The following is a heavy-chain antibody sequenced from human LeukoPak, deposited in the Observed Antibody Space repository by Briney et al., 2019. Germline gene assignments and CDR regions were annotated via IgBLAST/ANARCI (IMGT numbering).Heavy chain of an antibody. CDR2: IYNSGNT. CDR3: AREAYYDILTGNFSDF. CDR1: GDSIISGDHY. D-gene: IGHD3-9*01. J-gene: IGHJ4*02. V-gene: IGHV4-30-4*08. Sequence: SETLSLTCTVSGDSIISGDHYWTWIRQPPGKSLEWIGFIYNSGNTNYNPSLRSRVSMSVDTSKNQFSLNLSSVTAADTAVYYCAREAYYDILTGNFSDFWGQGTLVTVSS.